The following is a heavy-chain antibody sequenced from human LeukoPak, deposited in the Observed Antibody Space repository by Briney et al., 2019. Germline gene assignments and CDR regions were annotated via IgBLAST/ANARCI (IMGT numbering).Heavy chain of an antibody. J-gene: IGHJ6*03. V-gene: IGHV4-4*07. CDR1: GGSISSYY. CDR3: ARGGRDHGYYMDV. CDR2: IYSTGST. Sequence: SETLSLTCTVSGGSISSYYWSWIRQPAGKGLEWIGRIYSTGSTNYNPSLKSRVTISVDTSKNQFSLKLSSVTAADTAVYYCARGGRDHGYYMDVWGKGTTVTVSS. D-gene: IGHD1-14*01.